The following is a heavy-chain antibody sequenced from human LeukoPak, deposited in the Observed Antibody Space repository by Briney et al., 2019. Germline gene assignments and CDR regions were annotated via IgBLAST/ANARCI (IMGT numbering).Heavy chain of an antibody. CDR2: IRQDGRDK. Sequence: GGSLRLSCAASGFTFTSYWMTWVRQAPGRGLEWVANIRQDGRDKYYVDSMKGRFSISRGNAKNSLSLQMNSLRAEDTAVYYCMSKGLGSDWGQGTLVTVSS. CDR1: GFTFTSYW. J-gene: IGHJ4*02. D-gene: IGHD3-10*01. CDR3: MSKGLGSD. V-gene: IGHV3-7*03.